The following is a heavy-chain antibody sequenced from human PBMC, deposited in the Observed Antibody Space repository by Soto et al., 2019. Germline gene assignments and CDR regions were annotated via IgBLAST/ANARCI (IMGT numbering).Heavy chain of an antibody. D-gene: IGHD2-2*01. CDR3: ARAPPDIVVVPAAGGMDV. V-gene: IGHV3-21*01. CDR2: ISSSSSYI. Sequence: EVQLVESGGGLVKPGGSLRLSCAASGFTFSSYSMNWVRQAPGKGLEWVSSISSSSSYIYYADSVKGRFTISRDNAKNSLYLQMNRLRAEDTAVYYCARAPPDIVVVPAAGGMDVWGNVTTVTVSS. CDR1: GFTFSSYS. J-gene: IGHJ6*03.